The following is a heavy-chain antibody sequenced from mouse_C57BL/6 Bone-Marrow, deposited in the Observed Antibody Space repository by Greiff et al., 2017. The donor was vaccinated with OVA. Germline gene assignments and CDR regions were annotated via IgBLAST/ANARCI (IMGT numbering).Heavy chain of an antibody. J-gene: IGHJ2*01. Sequence: EVQGVESGAELVKPGASVKLSCTASGFNIKDYYMHWVKQRTEQGLAWIGRIDPEDGETKYAPKFQGQATITADTSSNTAYLQLSSLTSEDTAVYYCARGATVAQYYLDYWGQGTTLTVSS. V-gene: IGHV14-2*01. CDR1: GFNIKDYY. D-gene: IGHD1-1*01. CDR2: IDPEDGET. CDR3: ARGATVAQYYLDY.